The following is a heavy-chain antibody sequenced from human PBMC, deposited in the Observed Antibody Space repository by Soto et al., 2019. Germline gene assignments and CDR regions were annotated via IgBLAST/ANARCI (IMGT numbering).Heavy chain of an antibody. D-gene: IGHD5-18*01. CDR2: IRSKANSYAT. V-gene: IGHV3-73*01. CDR3: TRSKDTASEPWDYFDY. CDR1: GFTFSGSA. Sequence: PGGSLRLSCAASGFTFSGSAMHWVRQASGIGLEWVGRIRSKANSYATAYAASVKGRFTISRDDSKNTAYLQMNSLKTEDTAVYYCTRSKDTASEPWDYFDYWGQGTLVTVSS. J-gene: IGHJ4*02.